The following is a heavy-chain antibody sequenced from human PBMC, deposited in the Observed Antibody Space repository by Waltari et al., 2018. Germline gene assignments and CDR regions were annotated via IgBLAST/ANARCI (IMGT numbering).Heavy chain of an antibody. J-gene: IGHJ4*02. CDR1: GFTFSSYS. D-gene: IGHD3-3*01. CDR3: ARGGDYDFWSGYSRPFY. V-gene: IGHV3-21*01. Sequence: EVQLVESGGGLVKPGGSLRLSCAASGFTFSSYSMNWVRQAPGKGLEWVSSISSSRSYIYYADSVKGRFTISRDNAKNSRYLQMNSLRAEDTAVYYCARGGDYDFWSGYSRPFYWGQGTLVTVSS. CDR2: ISSSRSYI.